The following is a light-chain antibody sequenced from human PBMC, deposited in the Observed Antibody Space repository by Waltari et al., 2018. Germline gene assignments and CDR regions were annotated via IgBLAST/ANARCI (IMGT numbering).Light chain of an antibody. CDR1: NSNIGTNT. Sequence: QSVLTQPPSASGTPGQRVTFSCSGSNSNIGTNTVNWYQQLSGTAPQLLIYANNQRPSGVPDRFSGSKSDTSASLVISGLQSEDEADYYCAAWDDSLRSVLFGGGTKLTVL. J-gene: IGLJ2*01. CDR3: AAWDDSLRSVL. V-gene: IGLV1-44*01. CDR2: ANN.